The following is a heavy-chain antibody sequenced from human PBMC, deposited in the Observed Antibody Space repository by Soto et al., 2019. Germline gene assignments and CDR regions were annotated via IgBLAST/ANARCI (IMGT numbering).Heavy chain of an antibody. CDR2: TIPLLNVA. V-gene: IGHV1-69*08. Sequence: QVQLVQSGAEVKKPGSSVKVSCKASGGTFSTSTFTWVRQAPGQGLEWMGRTIPLLNVADYAQDFQGRLTITAYKPTSTSYMELTSLTSKDPAVYYCARDSPIVSTFSGYDAIDSWGQGTLGTVSS. CDR1: GGTFSTST. J-gene: IGHJ4*02. D-gene: IGHD5-12*01. CDR3: ARDSPIVSTFSGYDAIDS.